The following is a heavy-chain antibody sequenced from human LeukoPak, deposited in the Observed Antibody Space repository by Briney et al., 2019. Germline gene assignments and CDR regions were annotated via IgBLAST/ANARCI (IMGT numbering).Heavy chain of an antibody. Sequence: PTGGSLRLSCAASGFSFSSHAMSWVRQAPGKGLEWVSAVGTSGSDTYYADSVKGRFTISRDISKNTLYLQMNSLRAEDTGVYYCAKRLALTKGFDYWGQGTLVTVSS. CDR2: VGTSGSDT. J-gene: IGHJ4*02. CDR3: AKRLALTKGFDY. V-gene: IGHV3-23*01. D-gene: IGHD4-11*01. CDR1: GFSFSSHA.